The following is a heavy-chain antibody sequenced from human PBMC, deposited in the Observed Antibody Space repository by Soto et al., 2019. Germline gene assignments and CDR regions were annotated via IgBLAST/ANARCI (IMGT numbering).Heavy chain of an antibody. CDR3: ASQRGGELPN. D-gene: IGHD1-26*01. J-gene: IGHJ4*02. V-gene: IGHV3-20*01. CDR2: INWNGGSI. CDR1: GFTFDDYG. Sequence: GESLKISCAASGFTFDDYGMSWVRQAPGKGLEWVSGINWNGGSIGYADSVKGRFTISRDNAKNSLYLQMNSLRAEDTAWYHWASQRGGELPNWGQGTLVTVSS.